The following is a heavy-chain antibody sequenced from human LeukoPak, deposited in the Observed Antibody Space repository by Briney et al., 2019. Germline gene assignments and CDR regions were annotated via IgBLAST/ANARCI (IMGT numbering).Heavy chain of an antibody. D-gene: IGHD2-2*01. CDR2: ISSRSGAI. CDR3: ARAGSCSGTSCFDY. V-gene: IGHV3-48*04. CDR1: GFTFSSYS. Sequence: GGSLRLSCAASGFTFSSYSMNWVRQAPGKGLEWISYISSRSGAIYYADSVKGRFTISRDNAMNSLYLQMNSLRAEDTAVYYCARAGSCSGTSCFDYWGQGTLVTVSS. J-gene: IGHJ4*02.